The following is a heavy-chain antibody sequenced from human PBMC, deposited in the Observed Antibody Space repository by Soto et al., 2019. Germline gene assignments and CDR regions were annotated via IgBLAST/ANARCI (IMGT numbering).Heavy chain of an antibody. J-gene: IGHJ4*02. CDR3: ARYTRVADS. CDR2: ISGSGSDI. CDR1: GFSFSDNY. V-gene: IGHV3-11*01. Sequence: QVQLVESGGGLVKPGESLRLSCAASGFSFSDNYMSWIRQAPGKGPELVSYISGSGSDINHADSVRGRFTTSRDNAKKSLYLQMNSLRVEDTAVYYCARYTRVADSWGQGTLVTVSS.